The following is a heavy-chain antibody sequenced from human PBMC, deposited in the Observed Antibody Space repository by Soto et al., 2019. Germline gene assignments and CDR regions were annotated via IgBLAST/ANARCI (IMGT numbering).Heavy chain of an antibody. CDR1: GYTFTSYA. CDR3: AADPGRAAGPYYFDY. V-gene: IGHV1-3*01. J-gene: IGHJ4*02. CDR2: INAGNGNT. D-gene: IGHD6-13*01. Sequence: GASVKVSCKASGYTFTSYAMHWVRQAPGQRLEWMGWINAGNGNTKYSQKFQGRVTITRDTSASTAYMELSSLRSEDTAVYYCAADPGRAAGPYYFDYWGQGTLVTVSS.